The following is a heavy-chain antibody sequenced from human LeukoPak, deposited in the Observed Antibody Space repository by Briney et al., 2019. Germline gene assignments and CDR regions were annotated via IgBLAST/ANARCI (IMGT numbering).Heavy chain of an antibody. J-gene: IGHJ4*02. Sequence: PGGSLRLSCVAAGFTFSSYSMKWVRQAPGKGLEWVSYISSSSSSTIYYADSVKGRFTISRDNAKNSLYLQMNSLRDEDTAVYYCARDLCSGCPLGYWGQGTLVTVSS. D-gene: IGHD6-19*01. CDR3: ARDLCSGCPLGY. V-gene: IGHV3-48*02. CDR1: GFTFSSYS. CDR2: ISSSSSSTI.